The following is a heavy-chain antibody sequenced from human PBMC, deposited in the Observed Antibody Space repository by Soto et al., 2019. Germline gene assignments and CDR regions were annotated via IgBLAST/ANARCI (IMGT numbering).Heavy chain of an antibody. CDR3: AKMVSWLHVYYYYYMDV. V-gene: IGHV3-30*18. CDR1: GFTFSSYG. J-gene: IGHJ6*03. CDR2: ISNDGSNT. Sequence: QVQLVESGGGVVQPGRSLRLSCAASGFTFSSYGMHWVRQAPGKGLEWVAVISNDGSNTYYADSVKGRFTISRDNSKNAMYLQMHSMRAGDTAVYFGAKMVSWLHVYYYYYMDVWGNGTTVTVSS. D-gene: IGHD5-12*01.